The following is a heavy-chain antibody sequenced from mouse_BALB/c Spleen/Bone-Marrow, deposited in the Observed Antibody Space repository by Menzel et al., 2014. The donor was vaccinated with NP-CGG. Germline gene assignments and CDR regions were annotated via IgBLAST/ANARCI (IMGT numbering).Heavy chain of an antibody. V-gene: IGHV1-61*01. CDR3: VRKYGKGGDY. CDR1: GYTFTGYW. J-gene: IGHJ2*01. Sequence: VQLQQSGAELVRPGASVKLSCKASGYTFTGYWMNWVKQRPGQGLEWIGMIDPSDSETHYNEMFKDKATLTVDKSSSTVYMQFSGLTSEGSAVYYCVRKYGKGGDYWGQGTTLTVSS. CDR2: IDPSDSET. D-gene: IGHD2-10*02.